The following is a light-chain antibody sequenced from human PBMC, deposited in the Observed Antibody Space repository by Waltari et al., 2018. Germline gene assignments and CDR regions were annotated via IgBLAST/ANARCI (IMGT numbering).Light chain of an antibody. V-gene: IGLV2-14*01. J-gene: IGLJ2*01. CDR2: DVS. CDR3: SSYTSSSTLVV. CDR1: ISDVGGSNY. Sequence: QSALTQPASVSGSPGQSITISCTGTISDVGGSNYVSWYQQHPGKAPKLMISDVSKRPPGVSNPFSGSKTGNTASLTISGLQAEDEADYYCSSYTSSSTLVVFGGGTKLTVL.